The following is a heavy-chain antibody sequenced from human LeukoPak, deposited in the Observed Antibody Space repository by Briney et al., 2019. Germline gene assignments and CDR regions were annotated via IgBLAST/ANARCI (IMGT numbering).Heavy chain of an antibody. D-gene: IGHD6-19*01. Sequence: GESLRLSCAASGFTFSSYWMHWVRQAPGKGLVWVSRVNPQGSGTSYTDSVKGRFTISRDNAKDALHLRMDNLRVEDTAVYYCARARWSSTGWFLGYWGQGILVTVSS. CDR3: ARARWSSTGWFLGY. J-gene: IGHJ4*02. V-gene: IGHV3-74*01. CDR2: VNPQGSGT. CDR1: GFTFSSYW.